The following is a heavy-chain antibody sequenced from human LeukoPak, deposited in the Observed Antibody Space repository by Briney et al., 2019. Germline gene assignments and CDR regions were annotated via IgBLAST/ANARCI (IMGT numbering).Heavy chain of an antibody. Sequence: PSETLSLTCAVYGGSFSGYYWSWIRQPPGKGLEWIGEINHSGSTNYNPSLKSRVTISGDTSKNQFSLKLSSVTAADTAVYYCTRDRSALDTWGQGTMVTVSS. J-gene: IGHJ3*02. CDR3: TRDRSALDT. CDR1: GGSFSGYY. V-gene: IGHV4-34*01. CDR2: INHSGST.